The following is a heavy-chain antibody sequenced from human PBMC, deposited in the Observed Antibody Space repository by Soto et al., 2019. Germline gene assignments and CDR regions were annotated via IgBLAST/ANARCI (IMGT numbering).Heavy chain of an antibody. CDR2: ISYDGSNK. D-gene: IGHD3-22*01. V-gene: IGHV3-30*18. Sequence: PGGSLRLSCAAAGFTFSSYGMHWVRQAPGKGLEWVAVISYDGSNKYYADSVKGRFTISTDNSKNTLYLQMNSLRAEDTAVYYCAKDFLRLFTHYYYGMDVWGQGTTVTVSS. CDR3: AKDFLRLFTHYYYGMDV. CDR1: GFTFSSYG. J-gene: IGHJ6*02.